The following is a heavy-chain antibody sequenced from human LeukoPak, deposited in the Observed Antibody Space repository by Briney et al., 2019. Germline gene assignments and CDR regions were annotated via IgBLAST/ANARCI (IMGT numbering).Heavy chain of an antibody. Sequence: SETLSLTCTVSGGSISSSSHYLGWIRPPPGKGLEWIGNISYSGSTYYNPSLKSRVTISVDTSKNQFSLKLNSVTAADTAVYYCARRNLYNWNYGNWFDPWGQGTLVTVSS. CDR1: GGSISSSSHY. J-gene: IGHJ5*02. CDR2: ISYSGST. CDR3: ARRNLYNWNYGNWFDP. D-gene: IGHD1-7*01. V-gene: IGHV4-39*01.